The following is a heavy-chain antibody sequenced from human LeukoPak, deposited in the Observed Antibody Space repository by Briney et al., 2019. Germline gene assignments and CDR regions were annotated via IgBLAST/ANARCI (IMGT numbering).Heavy chain of an antibody. CDR2: ISSSSSTI. CDR3: ATSGSYRFDY. Sequence: GGSLRLTCAASGFTFSSYSMNWVRQAPGKGLEWVSYISSSSSTIYYADSVKGRFTISRDNAQNSLYLQMNSLRDEDTAVYYCATSGSYRFDYWGQGTLVTVSS. J-gene: IGHJ4*02. V-gene: IGHV3-48*02. CDR1: GFTFSSYS. D-gene: IGHD1-26*01.